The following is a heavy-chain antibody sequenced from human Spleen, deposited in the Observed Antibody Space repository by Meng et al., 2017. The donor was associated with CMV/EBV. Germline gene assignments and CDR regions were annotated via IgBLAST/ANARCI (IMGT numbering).Heavy chain of an antibody. CDR2: IRSKAYGGTT. V-gene: IGHV3-49*04. J-gene: IGHJ3*02. Sequence: GGSLRLSCTASGFTFGDYAMSWVRQAPGKGLEWVGFIRSKAYGGTTEYAASVKGRFTISRDDSKSIAYLQMNSLRAEDTAVYYCARDARFLEWLSTPNDAFDIWGQGTMVTVSS. CDR1: GFTFGDYA. D-gene: IGHD3-3*01. CDR3: ARDARFLEWLSTPNDAFDI.